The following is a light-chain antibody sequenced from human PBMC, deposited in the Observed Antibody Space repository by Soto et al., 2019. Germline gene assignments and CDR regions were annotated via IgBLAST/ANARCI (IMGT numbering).Light chain of an antibody. CDR1: QNVYHN. CDR2: DAS. J-gene: IGKJ4*01. Sequence: EIVMTQSPATLSVSPGEGATLSCKASQNVYHNLAWYQQRPGQPHRLLIYDASTRATGISARFSGSGYGTEFTLATSSLQSEDFAVYFCQQCRNWPLTFGGGTKVEIK. V-gene: IGKV3-15*01. CDR3: QQCRNWPLT.